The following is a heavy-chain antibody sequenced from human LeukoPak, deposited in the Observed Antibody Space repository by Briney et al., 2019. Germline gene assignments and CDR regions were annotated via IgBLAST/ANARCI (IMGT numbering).Heavy chain of an antibody. J-gene: IGHJ3*02. V-gene: IGHV3-21*01. CDR1: GFTFSSYS. CDR3: ASGKRFLEWLNDAFDI. CDR2: ISSSSSYI. Sequence: GGSLRLSCAASGFTFSSYSMNWVRQAPGKGLEWVPSISSSSSYIYYADSVKGRFTISRDNAKNSLYLQMNSLRAEDTAVYYCASGKRFLEWLNDAFDIWGQGTMVTVSS. D-gene: IGHD3-3*01.